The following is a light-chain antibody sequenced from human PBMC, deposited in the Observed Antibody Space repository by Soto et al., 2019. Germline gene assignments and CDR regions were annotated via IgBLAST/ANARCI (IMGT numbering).Light chain of an antibody. J-gene: IGLJ2*01. CDR1: ASNLGGNP. V-gene: IGLV1-44*01. Sequence: QSVLTQPPSVSGTPGQKVSTPGSGSASNLGGNPVNWYHHLPGAAPKLLIYTNHQRPSGVPDRFSGSKSGTSAPLAISGLRSEDEADFYCAAWDDSLNAVVFGGGTKLTVL. CDR2: TNH. CDR3: AAWDDSLNAVV.